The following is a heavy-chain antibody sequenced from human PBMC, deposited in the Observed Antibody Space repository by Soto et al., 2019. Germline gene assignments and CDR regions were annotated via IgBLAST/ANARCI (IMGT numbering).Heavy chain of an antibody. CDR3: ARDPPKITIFGVVIPTYYYYYGMDV. CDR1: GGSISSYY. V-gene: IGHV4-4*07. J-gene: IGHJ6*02. CDR2: IYTSGST. Sequence: SETLSLTCTVSGGSISSYYWSWIRQPAGKGLEWIGRIYTSGSTNYNPSLKSRVTMSVDTSKNQFSLKLSSVTAADTAVYYCARDPPKITIFGVVIPTYYYYYGMDVWGQGTTVTVSS. D-gene: IGHD3-3*01.